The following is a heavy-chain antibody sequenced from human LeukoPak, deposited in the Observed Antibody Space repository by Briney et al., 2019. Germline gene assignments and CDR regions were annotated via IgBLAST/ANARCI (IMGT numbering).Heavy chain of an antibody. CDR3: ARASVVVIAIPAY. CDR1: GYTFTGYY. CDR2: INPNSGGT. J-gene: IGHJ4*02. D-gene: IGHD2-21*01. V-gene: IGHV1-2*02. Sequence: ASVKLSCKASGYTFTGYYMHWVRQAPGQGLEWMGWINPNSGGTNYAQKFQGRVTMPRDTSNSTAYMELSRLRSDDTGVYYCARASVVVIAIPAYWGQGTLVSVSS.